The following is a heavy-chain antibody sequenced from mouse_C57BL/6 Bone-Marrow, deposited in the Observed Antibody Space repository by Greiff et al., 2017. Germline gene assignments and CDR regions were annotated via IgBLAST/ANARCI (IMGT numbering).Heavy chain of an antibody. CDR3: ARNTYYSNSLYAMDY. D-gene: IGHD2-5*01. CDR1: GFSLTSYG. Sequence: VQGVESGPGLVQPSQSLSITCTVSGFSLTSYGVHWVRQSPGKGLEWLGVIWSGGSTDYNAAFISRLSISKDNSKSQVFFKMNSLQADDTAIYYCARNTYYSNSLYAMDYWGQGTSVTVSS. CDR2: IWSGGST. V-gene: IGHV2-2*01. J-gene: IGHJ4*01.